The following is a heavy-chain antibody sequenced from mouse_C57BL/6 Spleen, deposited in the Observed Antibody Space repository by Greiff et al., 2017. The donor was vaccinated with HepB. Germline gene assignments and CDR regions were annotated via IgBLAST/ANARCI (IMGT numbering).Heavy chain of an antibody. CDR1: GYTFTSYG. J-gene: IGHJ3*01. CDR2: IYPRSGNT. D-gene: IGHD2-4*01. CDR3: AVIYYDYLY. Sequence: QVQLKESGAELARPGASVKLSCKASGYTFTSYGISWVKQRTGQGLEWIGEIYPRSGNTYYNEKFKGKATLTADKSSSTAYMELRSLTSEDSAVYFCAVIYYDYLYWGQGTLVTVSA. V-gene: IGHV1-81*01.